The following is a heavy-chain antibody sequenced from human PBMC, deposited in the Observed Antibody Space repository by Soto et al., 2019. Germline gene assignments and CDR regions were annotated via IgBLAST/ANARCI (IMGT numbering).Heavy chain of an antibody. V-gene: IGHV1-18*01. CDR1: GYTFTSYA. Sequence: ASVKVSCKASGYTFTSYAMRWARHDPGQRLEWMGWINAYNGNTNYAQKLQGRVTMTTDTSTSTAYMELRSLRSDDTAVYYCARTEYSSGWYADYWGQGTLVTVSS. D-gene: IGHD6-19*01. J-gene: IGHJ4*02. CDR2: INAYNGNT. CDR3: ARTEYSSGWYADY.